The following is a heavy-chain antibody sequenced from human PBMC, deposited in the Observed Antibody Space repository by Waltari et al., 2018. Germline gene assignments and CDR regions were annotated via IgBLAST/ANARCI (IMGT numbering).Heavy chain of an antibody. CDR2: FIPIVGTA. J-gene: IGHJ4*02. Sequence: QVQLVQSGAEVKKPGSSVKVSCKASGGTFSSYAISWVRQAPGQGLEWMGGFIPIVGTANYAQKFQGRVTITADESTSTAYMELSSLRSEDTAVYYCAKEGGYYGGNSSISWGQGTLVTVSS. CDR3: AKEGGYYGGNSSIS. V-gene: IGHV1-69*01. CDR1: GGTFSSYA. D-gene: IGHD1-26*01.